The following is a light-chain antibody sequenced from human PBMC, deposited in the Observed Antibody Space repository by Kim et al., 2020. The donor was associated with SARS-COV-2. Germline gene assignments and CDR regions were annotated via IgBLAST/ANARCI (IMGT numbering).Light chain of an antibody. Sequence: QSVLTQPPSVSGAPGQRVTISCTGSSSSIGAGYDVHWYQHLPETAPKLLIYDNINQPSGVPDRFSGSKSGTSASLAITGLQAEDEADYYCQSYDSSLSGYVFGTGTKVIVL. V-gene: IGLV1-40*01. CDR2: DNI. CDR3: QSYDSSLSGYV. J-gene: IGLJ1*01. CDR1: SSSIGAGYD.